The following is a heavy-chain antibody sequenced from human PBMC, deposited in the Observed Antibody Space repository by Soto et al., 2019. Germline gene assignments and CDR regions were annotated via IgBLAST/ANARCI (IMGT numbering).Heavy chain of an antibody. D-gene: IGHD1-1*01. Sequence: PGGALRLSCAASGFTFSSKDMSGVRQAPGKGLEWVATSGPDGNDRKKVDAVMVRVTVSRDKAEPSSYLQMNSPRVEATAMHYCASSLGTVTPFDYWRLGTLVTVS. J-gene: IGHJ4*02. CDR2: SGPDGNDR. CDR3: ASSLGTVTPFDY. V-gene: IGHV3-7*01. CDR1: GFTFSSKD.